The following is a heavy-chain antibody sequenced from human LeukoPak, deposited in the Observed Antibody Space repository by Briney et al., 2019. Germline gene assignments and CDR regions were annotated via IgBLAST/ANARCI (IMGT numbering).Heavy chain of an antibody. CDR3: AKDVAGTRSSNWFDP. V-gene: IGHV3-23*01. CDR1: GFTFSSYA. J-gene: IGHJ5*02. Sequence: GGSLRLSCAASGFTFSSYAMSWVRQAPGKGLEWVSAISGSGGSTYYADSVKGRFTISRDNSKNTLYLRMNSLRAEDTAVYYCAKDVAGTRSSNWFDPWGQGTLVTVSS. D-gene: IGHD6-19*01. CDR2: ISGSGGST.